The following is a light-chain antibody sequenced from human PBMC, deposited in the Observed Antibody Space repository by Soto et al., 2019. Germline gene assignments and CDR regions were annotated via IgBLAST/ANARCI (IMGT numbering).Light chain of an antibody. CDR1: SSDVGGYNY. Sequence: QPVLTQPPSASGSPGQSVTISCTGTSSDVGGYNYVSWYQQHPGKAPKLIIYAVSKRPSGVPDRFSGSKSGNTASLTVSGLQAEDEADYYCSSYAGSNNLVFGGGTKVTVL. CDR2: AVS. V-gene: IGLV2-8*01. J-gene: IGLJ3*02. CDR3: SSYAGSNNLV.